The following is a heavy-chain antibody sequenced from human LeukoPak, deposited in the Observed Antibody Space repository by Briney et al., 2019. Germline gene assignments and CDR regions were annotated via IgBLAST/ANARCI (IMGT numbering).Heavy chain of an antibody. V-gene: IGHV1-24*01. CDR3: ATGKPYGSGSYLDY. J-gene: IGHJ4*02. CDR1: GYTFTGYY. Sequence: GASVKASCKASGYTFTGYYMHWVRQAPGKGLEWMGGFDPEDGETIYAQKFQGRVTMTEDTSTDTAYMELSSLRSEDTAVYYCATGKPYGSGSYLDYWGQGTLVTVSS. D-gene: IGHD3-10*01. CDR2: FDPEDGET.